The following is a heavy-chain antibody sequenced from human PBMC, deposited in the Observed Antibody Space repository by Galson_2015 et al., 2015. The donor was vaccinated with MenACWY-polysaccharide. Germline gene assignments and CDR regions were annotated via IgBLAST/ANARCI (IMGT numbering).Heavy chain of an antibody. CDR3: ARGGKYYYDSSGYLNWLDP. J-gene: IGHJ5*02. V-gene: IGHV1-8*01. D-gene: IGHD3-22*01. CDR2: MNPNSGNT. CDR1: GYTFSSYD. Sequence: SVKVSCKASGYTFSSYDINWVRQTTGQGLEWTGWMNPNSGNTGYAQKFQGRVTMTRNTSISIAYMELSSLRSEDTAVYYCARGGKYYYDSSGYLNWLDPWGQGTLVTVSS.